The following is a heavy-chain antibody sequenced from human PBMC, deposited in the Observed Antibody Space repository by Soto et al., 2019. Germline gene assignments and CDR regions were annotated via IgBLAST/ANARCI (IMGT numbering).Heavy chain of an antibody. V-gene: IGHV4-34*01. Sequence: SETMSLTCAVYGGTFIGYYWSWIRKPPGKGLEWIGEINHSGSTNYNPSLKSRVTISVGTSKNQFSLKLSSVTAADTAVYYCARGPRSYGNYYYSYYMDVWDKGTSVTVSS. CDR2: INHSGST. J-gene: IGHJ6*03. CDR3: ARGPRSYGNYYYSYYMDV. CDR1: GGTFIGYY. D-gene: IGHD5-18*01.